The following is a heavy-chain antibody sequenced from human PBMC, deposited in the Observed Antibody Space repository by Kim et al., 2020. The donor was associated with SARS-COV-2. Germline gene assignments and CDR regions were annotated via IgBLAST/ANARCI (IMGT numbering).Heavy chain of an antibody. J-gene: IGHJ2*01. CDR2: ISGYNGDT. CDR1: GYTFIIYG. V-gene: IGHV1-18*01. CDR3: ARDLGYSISWRLSYFDL. D-gene: IGHD6-13*01. Sequence: ASVKVSCKASGYTFIIYGISWVRQAPGQGPEWMGWISGYNGDTNYAQKLQGRVTMTTDTSTSTAYMELRSLRSDDTAVYYCARDLGYSISWRLSYFDLWGRGTLVTVSS.